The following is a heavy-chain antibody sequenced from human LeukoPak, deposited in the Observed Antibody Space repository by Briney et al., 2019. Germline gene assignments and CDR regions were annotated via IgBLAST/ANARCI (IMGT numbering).Heavy chain of an antibody. J-gene: IGHJ4*02. V-gene: IGHV1-18*01. D-gene: IGHD6-19*01. CDR1: GYIFTSYG. CDR2: ISAHNGNT. Sequence: ASVKVSCKASGYIFTSYGIIWVRQAPGQGLQWMGWISAHNGNTNYAQKLQGRVTMTTDTSTSTVYMELRSLRSDDTAVYYCARSLVAVAGDFDYWGQGTLATVSS. CDR3: ARSLVAVAGDFDY.